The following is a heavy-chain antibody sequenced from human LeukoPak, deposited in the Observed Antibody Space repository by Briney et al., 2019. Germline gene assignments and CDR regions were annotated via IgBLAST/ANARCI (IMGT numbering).Heavy chain of an antibody. CDR3: ANTPRSDWVNKNWFDP. Sequence: PSETLSLTCTVSGGSISSSSYYWGWIRQPPGKGLEWIGSIYYSGSTYYNPSLKSRVTISVDTSKNQFSLKLSSVTAADTAVYYCANTPRSDWVNKNWFDPWGQGTLVTVSS. V-gene: IGHV4-39*07. CDR1: GGSISSSSYY. J-gene: IGHJ5*02. D-gene: IGHD6-19*01. CDR2: IYYSGST.